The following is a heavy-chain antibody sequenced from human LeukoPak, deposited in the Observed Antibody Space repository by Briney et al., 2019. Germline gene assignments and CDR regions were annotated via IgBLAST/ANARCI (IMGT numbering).Heavy chain of an antibody. CDR2: ISSSGSYI. J-gene: IGHJ4*02. V-gene: IGHV3-21*01. Sequence: GGSLRLSCVASGFTLSSYSMNWVRQAPGKGLEWVSCISSSGSYIYYADSVKGRFTISRDNAKNSLYLQMNNLRAEDTAVYYCARDEYASSPGYFDYWGQGTLLTVSS. CDR3: ARDEYASSPGYFDY. CDR1: GFTLSSYS. D-gene: IGHD6-6*01.